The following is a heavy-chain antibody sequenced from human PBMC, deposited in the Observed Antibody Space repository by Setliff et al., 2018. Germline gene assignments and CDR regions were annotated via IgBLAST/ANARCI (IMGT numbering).Heavy chain of an antibody. V-gene: IGHV1-18*01. Sequence: GASVKVSCKASGYTFTSYGISWVRQAPGQGLEWMGWISAYNGNANYAQKLQGRLTMTTDTSTSTAYMELRSLRSDDTAVYYCARRNFYYDSSGFALYYYYMDVWGKGTTVTVSS. CDR2: ISAYNGNA. CDR1: GYTFTSYG. D-gene: IGHD3-22*01. J-gene: IGHJ6*03. CDR3: ARRNFYYDSSGFALYYYYMDV.